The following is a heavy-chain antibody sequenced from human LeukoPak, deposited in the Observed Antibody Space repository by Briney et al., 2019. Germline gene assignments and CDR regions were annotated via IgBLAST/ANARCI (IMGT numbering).Heavy chain of an antibody. CDR1: GGSISSSSYY. CDR3: ARSLKVTAIHWFDP. CDR2: IYYSGST. D-gene: IGHD2-21*02. J-gene: IGHJ5*02. V-gene: IGHV4-61*05. Sequence: SETLSLTCTVSGGSISSSSYYWGWIRQPPGKGLEWIGYIYYSGSTNYNPSLKSRVTISVDTSKNQFSLKLSSVTAADTAVYYCARSLKVTAIHWFDPWGQGTLVTVSS.